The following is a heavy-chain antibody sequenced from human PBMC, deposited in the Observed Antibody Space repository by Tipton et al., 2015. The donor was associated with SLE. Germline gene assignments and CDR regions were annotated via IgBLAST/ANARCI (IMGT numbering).Heavy chain of an antibody. D-gene: IGHD3-22*01. Sequence: TLSLTCTVSGGSISSHYWSWIRQPAGKGLEWIGRIYTSGSTNYNPSLKSRVTMSVDTSKNQFSLKLSSVTAADTAVYYCAREGDYYDSSGDYYYYGMDVWGQGTTVTVSS. J-gene: IGHJ6*02. V-gene: IGHV4-4*07. CDR1: GGSISSHY. CDR3: AREGDYYDSSGDYYYYGMDV. CDR2: IYTSGST.